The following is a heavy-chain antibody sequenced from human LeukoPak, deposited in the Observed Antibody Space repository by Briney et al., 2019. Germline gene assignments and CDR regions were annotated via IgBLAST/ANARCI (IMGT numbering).Heavy chain of an antibody. Sequence: PGGSLRLSCAASGFTFSSYEMSWVRQAPGKGLEWVSYISSSGSTIYYADSVKGRFTISRDNAKNSLYLQMNSLRAEDTAVYYCARSASGWYRYYFDHWGQGALVTVSS. J-gene: IGHJ4*02. CDR3: ARSASGWYRYYFDH. V-gene: IGHV3-48*03. CDR2: ISSSGSTI. D-gene: IGHD6-19*01. CDR1: GFTFSSYE.